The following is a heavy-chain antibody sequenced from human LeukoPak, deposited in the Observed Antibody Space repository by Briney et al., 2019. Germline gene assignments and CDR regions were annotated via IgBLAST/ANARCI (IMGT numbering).Heavy chain of an antibody. J-gene: IGHJ4*02. CDR2: IRYDGSNK. V-gene: IGHV3-30*02. Sequence: GGSLTLSCAASGFTFSSYGMHWVRQAPGEGLEREAFIRYDGSNKYYADSVKGRFTISRDSSKNTLYLQMNSLRAEDTAVYYCARTPSWSGYASIDYWGQGTLVTVSS. CDR1: GFTFSSYG. D-gene: IGHD3-3*01. CDR3: ARTPSWSGYASIDY.